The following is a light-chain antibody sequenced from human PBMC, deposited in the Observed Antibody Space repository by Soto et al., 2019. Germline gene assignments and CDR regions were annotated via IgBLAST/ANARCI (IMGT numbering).Light chain of an antibody. CDR2: DAS. CDR3: HQRSTCPFT. J-gene: IGKJ3*01. Sequence: EIVLTQSPATLSLSPGERATLSCRASQSISSYLAWYQQKPDQAPRLLIYDASNRATGIPARFSGSGSGTDFTLTISSLEPEDFAVYYCHQRSTCPFTVGPGTKVDIK. V-gene: IGKV3-11*01. CDR1: QSISSY.